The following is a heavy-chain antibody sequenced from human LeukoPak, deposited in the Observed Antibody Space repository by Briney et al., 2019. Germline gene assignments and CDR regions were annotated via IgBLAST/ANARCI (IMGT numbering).Heavy chain of an antibody. V-gene: IGHV3-15*01. Sequence: PGGSLRLSCAASGFTFSDAWMTWVRQAPGKGLEWVGRVKSKTDGGTTDYAAPVKDRFTISRDDPKNTLYLQMNGLKTEDTAVYYCTTGRTYFFESSGYYSGAFDTWGQGTMVTVSS. CDR2: VKSKTDGGTT. J-gene: IGHJ3*02. CDR3: TTGRTYFFESSGYYSGAFDT. D-gene: IGHD3-22*01. CDR1: GFTFSDAW.